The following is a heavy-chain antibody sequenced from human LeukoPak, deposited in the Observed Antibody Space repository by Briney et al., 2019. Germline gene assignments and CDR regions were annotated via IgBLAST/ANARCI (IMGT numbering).Heavy chain of an antibody. CDR2: FSVNGRDT. J-gene: IGHJ4*02. D-gene: IGHD6-13*01. V-gene: IGHV3-23*01. CDR3: AKPGRTAAGLFDS. Sequence: TGGSLRLSCAASGLILSRYAMSWVRQAPGKGLEWVSGFSVNGRDTYYADFVKGRFTIARDIAKNTLYLQMNSLRAEDTATYYCAKPGRTAAGLFDSWGQGTLVTVSS. CDR1: GLILSRYA.